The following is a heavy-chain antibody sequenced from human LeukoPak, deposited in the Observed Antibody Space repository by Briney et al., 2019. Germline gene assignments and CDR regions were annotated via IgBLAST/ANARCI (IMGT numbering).Heavy chain of an antibody. CDR3: ARVGVTDYDFWSGYNY. D-gene: IGHD3-3*01. Sequence: RASVKVSCKASGYTFTGYYMHWVRQAPGQGLEWMGLINPNSGGTNYAQKFQSRVTMTRDTSISTAYMELSRLRSDDTAVYYCARVGVTDYDFWSGYNYWGQGTLVTVSS. CDR2: INPNSGGT. J-gene: IGHJ4*02. CDR1: GYTFTGYY. V-gene: IGHV1-2*02.